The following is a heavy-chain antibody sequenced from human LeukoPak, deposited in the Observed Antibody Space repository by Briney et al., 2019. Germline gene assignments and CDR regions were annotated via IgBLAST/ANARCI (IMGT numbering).Heavy chain of an antibody. CDR2: IYYSGST. D-gene: IGHD6-13*01. CDR1: GGSISSSSYY. V-gene: IGHV4-39*01. CDR3: AGYSSSWSQVDY. Sequence: PSETLSLTCTVSGGSISSSSYYWGWIRQPPGKGLEWIGSIYYSGSTYYNPSLKSRVTISVDTSKNQLSLKLSSVTAADTAVYYCAGYSSSWSQVDYWGQGTLVTVSS. J-gene: IGHJ4*02.